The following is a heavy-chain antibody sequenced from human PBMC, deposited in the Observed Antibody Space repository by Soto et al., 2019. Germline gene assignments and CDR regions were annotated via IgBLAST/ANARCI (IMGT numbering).Heavy chain of an antibody. J-gene: IGHJ4*02. CDR3: ASQGASIAVAGTFYFDY. D-gene: IGHD6-19*01. Sequence: QVQLVESGGGVVQPGRSLRLSCAASGFTFSSYGMHWVRQAPGKGLEWVAVIWYDGSNKYYADSVKGRFTISRDNSKNTLYLQMNRLRAEDTAVYYCASQGASIAVAGTFYFDYWGQGTLVTVSS. V-gene: IGHV3-33*01. CDR2: IWYDGSNK. CDR1: GFTFSSYG.